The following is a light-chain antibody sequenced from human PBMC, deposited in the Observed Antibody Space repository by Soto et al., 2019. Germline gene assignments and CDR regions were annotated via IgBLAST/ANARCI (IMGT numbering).Light chain of an antibody. CDR3: QQYDRSPLT. CDR2: GAS. V-gene: IGKV3-20*01. J-gene: IGKJ1*01. Sequence: EIVLTQSPGTLSLSPGERATLSCRASQSVSSSFLAWYQQKPGQAPRLLIYGASSRATGIPDRFSGSGSGTLFTLSISRLEPEDFAVYYCQQYDRSPLTFGQGTKVEIK. CDR1: QSVSSSF.